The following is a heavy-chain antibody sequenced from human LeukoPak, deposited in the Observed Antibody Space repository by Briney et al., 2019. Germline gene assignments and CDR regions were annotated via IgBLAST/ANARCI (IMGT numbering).Heavy chain of an antibody. D-gene: IGHD3-22*01. Sequence: SVKVSCKASGVTFSSYAISWVRQAPGQGLEWMGGIIPIFGTANYAQRFQGRVTITTDESTSTAYMELSSLRSEDTAVYYCATGSGMSYYYDSSGYSFDYWGQGTLVTVSS. CDR2: IIPIFGTA. J-gene: IGHJ4*02. CDR3: ATGSGMSYYYDSSGYSFDY. CDR1: GVTFSSYA. V-gene: IGHV1-69*05.